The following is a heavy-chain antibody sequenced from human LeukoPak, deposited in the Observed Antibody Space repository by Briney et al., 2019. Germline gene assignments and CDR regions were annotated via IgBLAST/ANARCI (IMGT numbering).Heavy chain of an antibody. CDR3: ARDQEVATTD. CDR2: ISSSSSYK. D-gene: IGHD5-12*01. Sequence: GGSLRLSCAASGFIFSDYYMSWIRQAPGKGLEWVSKISSSSSYKHYADSVKGRFTISRDNAKNSLYLQMNSLRAEDTAVYYCARDQEVATTDWGQGTLVTVSS. V-gene: IGHV3-11*06. J-gene: IGHJ4*02. CDR1: GFIFSDYY.